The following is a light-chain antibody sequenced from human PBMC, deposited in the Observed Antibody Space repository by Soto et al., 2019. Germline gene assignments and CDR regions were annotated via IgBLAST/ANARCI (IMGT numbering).Light chain of an antibody. Sequence: EIVLTQSPATLSLSPGERATLSCRASQGVSRYLAWYQQKPGQSPRLLIYDTSNRATGIPARFSGSGSGTDFTLTISSLEPEDVAVYYCQQRSNWLFGPGTKVDI. CDR3: QQRSNWL. V-gene: IGKV3-11*01. CDR2: DTS. CDR1: QGVSRY. J-gene: IGKJ3*01.